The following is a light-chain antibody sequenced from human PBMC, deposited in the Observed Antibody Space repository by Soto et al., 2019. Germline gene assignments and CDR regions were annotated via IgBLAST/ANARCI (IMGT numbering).Light chain of an antibody. CDR2: GAS. J-gene: IGKJ3*01. Sequence: EIVLTQSPGTLSLSPGERATLSCRASQSVSSSYLAWYRQRPGQAPRLLIYGASIRATGTPDRFSGSGSGTDFTLTISRLEPEDFAVYYCQQFGSSPSFGPGTTVDI. CDR3: QQFGSSPS. CDR1: QSVSSSY. V-gene: IGKV3-20*01.